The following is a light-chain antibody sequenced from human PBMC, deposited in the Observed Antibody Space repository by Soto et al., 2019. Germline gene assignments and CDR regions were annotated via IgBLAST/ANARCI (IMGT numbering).Light chain of an antibody. V-gene: IGLV1-44*01. CDR1: SSNIGSNT. CDR2: SNN. J-gene: IGLJ2*01. Sequence: QSVLTQPPSASGTPGQRVTISCSGSSSNIGSNTVNWYQQLPGTAPKLVIYSNNQRPSGVPDRFSGSKSGTSASLAISGLQSEDEADYYGETWDDSLNGHVVFGGGTKLTVL. CDR3: ETWDDSLNGHVV.